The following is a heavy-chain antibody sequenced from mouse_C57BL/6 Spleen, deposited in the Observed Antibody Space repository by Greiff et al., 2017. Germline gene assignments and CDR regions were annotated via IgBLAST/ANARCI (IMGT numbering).Heavy chain of an antibody. D-gene: IGHD1-1*01. J-gene: IGHJ1*03. CDR1: GYAFSSSW. CDR2: IYPGDGDT. Sequence: KESGPELVKPGASVKISCKASGYAFSSSWMNWVKQRPGKGLEWIGRIYPGDGDTNYNGKFKGKATLTADKSSSTAYMQLSSLTSEDSAVYFCALTTVVEGYFDVWGTGTTVTVSS. V-gene: IGHV1-82*01. CDR3: ALTTVVEGYFDV.